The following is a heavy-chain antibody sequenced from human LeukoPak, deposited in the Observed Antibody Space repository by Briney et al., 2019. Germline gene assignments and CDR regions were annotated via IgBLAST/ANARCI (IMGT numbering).Heavy chain of an antibody. J-gene: IGHJ3*02. V-gene: IGHV4-59*01. CDR2: IYYSGST. CDR1: GGSISSYY. Sequence: SETLSLTCTVSGGSISSYYWSWIRQPPGKGLEWIGYIYYSGSTNYNPSLKSRVTISVDTSKNQFSLKLSSVTAADTAVYYCAREAYGRDGYNWAFDIWGQGTMVTVSS. CDR3: AREAYGRDGYNWAFDI. D-gene: IGHD5-24*01.